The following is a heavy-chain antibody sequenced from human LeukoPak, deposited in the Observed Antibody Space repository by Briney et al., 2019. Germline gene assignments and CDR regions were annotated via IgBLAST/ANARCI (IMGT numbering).Heavy chain of an antibody. CDR1: GFTFSSYA. CDR3: AREIGELTYFDY. D-gene: IGHD3-10*01. CDR2: ISYDGSNK. J-gene: IGHJ4*02. Sequence: AGRSLRLSCAASGFTFSSYAMHWVRQAPGKGLEWVAVISYDGSNKYYADSVKGRFTISRDNSKNTLYLQMNSLRAEDTAVYYCAREIGELTYFDYWGQGTLVTVSS. V-gene: IGHV3-30-3*01.